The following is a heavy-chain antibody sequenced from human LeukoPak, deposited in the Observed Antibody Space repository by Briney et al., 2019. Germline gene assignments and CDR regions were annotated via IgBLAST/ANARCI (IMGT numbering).Heavy chain of an antibody. CDR1: GFTFTSYA. V-gene: IGHV3-23*01. CDR3: AKGAGYSYGFHFDY. Sequence: GGSLRLSCAASGFTFTSYAMSWVRQAPGKGLEWVSTISGGGGSTYYADSVKGRFTISRDNSKNTLYLQMNSLRAEDTALYYCAKGAGYSYGFHFDYWGQGTLVTVSS. CDR2: ISGGGGST. D-gene: IGHD5-18*01. J-gene: IGHJ4*02.